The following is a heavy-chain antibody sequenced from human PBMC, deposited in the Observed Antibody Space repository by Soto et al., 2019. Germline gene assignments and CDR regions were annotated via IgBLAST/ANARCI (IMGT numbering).Heavy chain of an antibody. CDR2: ISYGGGTT. D-gene: IGHD3-22*01. Sequence: GSLRLSCAASEFTFSNYAXSWVRQAPGKGLEWVSAISYGGGTTYYADSVKGRFTISRDNSKNTLYLQMNSLRAEDTAVYYCAKNPGYYYDSTGYHFDYWGQGTLVTVSS. CDR3: AKNPGYYYDSTGYHFDY. V-gene: IGHV3-23*01. J-gene: IGHJ4*02. CDR1: EFTFSNYA.